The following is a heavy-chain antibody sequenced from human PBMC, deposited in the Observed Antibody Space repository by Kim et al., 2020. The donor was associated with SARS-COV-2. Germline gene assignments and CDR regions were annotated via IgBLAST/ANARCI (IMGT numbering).Heavy chain of an antibody. D-gene: IGHD3-10*01. Sequence: SETLSLTCTVSGYSISSGYYWGWIRQPPGKGLEWIGSIYHSGSTYYNPSLKSRVTISVDTSKNQFSLKLSSVTAADTAVYYCASETSHILRFGELWFDPWGQGTLVTVSS. J-gene: IGHJ5*02. CDR2: IYHSGST. V-gene: IGHV4-38-2*02. CDR1: GYSISSGYY. CDR3: ASETSHILRFGELWFDP.